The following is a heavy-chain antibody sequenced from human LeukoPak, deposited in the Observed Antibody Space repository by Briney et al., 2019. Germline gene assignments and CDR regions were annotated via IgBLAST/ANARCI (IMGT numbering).Heavy chain of an antibody. V-gene: IGHV3-23*01. J-gene: IGHJ5*02. Sequence: GSLRLSCAASGFTFSSYAMSWVRQAPGKGLEWVSAISGSGGSTYYADSVKGRFTISRDNSKNTLYLQMNILRAEDTAVYYCAKFAMVRGVYNWFDPWGQGTLVTVSS. CDR2: ISGSGGST. CDR1: GFTFSSYA. D-gene: IGHD3-10*01. CDR3: AKFAMVRGVYNWFDP.